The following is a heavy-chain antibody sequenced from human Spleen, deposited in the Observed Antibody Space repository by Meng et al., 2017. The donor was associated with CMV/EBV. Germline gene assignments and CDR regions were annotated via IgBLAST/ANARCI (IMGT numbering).Heavy chain of an antibody. Sequence: GESLKISCAASGFIFDDYAMRWVRQAPGKGLEWVSLISWDGGSPYYGDSVKGRFTISRDNSKNSLYLQMNSLRTEDTALYYCAKDIGGSSSWGTNYYYNGMDVWGQGTTVTVSS. CDR2: ISWDGGSP. CDR1: GFIFDDYA. V-gene: IGHV3-43D*03. J-gene: IGHJ6*02. CDR3: AKDIGGSSSWGTNYYYNGMDV. D-gene: IGHD6-13*01.